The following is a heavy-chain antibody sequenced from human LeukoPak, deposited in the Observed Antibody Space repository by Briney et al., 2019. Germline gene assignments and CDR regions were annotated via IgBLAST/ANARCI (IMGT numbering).Heavy chain of an antibody. CDR1: GYTFTSYA. D-gene: IGHD3-9*01. CDR2: INMYNGNT. J-gene: IGHJ2*01. V-gene: IGHV1-18*01. CDR3: AREPHYDLLTGYALGYLDL. Sequence: RASVKVSCKASGYTFTSYAISWVRQAPGQGPEWMGWINMYNGNTNYAQKLQGRVTMTADTSTSTAYMELSRLRSDDTAVYYCAREPHYDLLTGYALGYLDLWGRGTLLTVSS.